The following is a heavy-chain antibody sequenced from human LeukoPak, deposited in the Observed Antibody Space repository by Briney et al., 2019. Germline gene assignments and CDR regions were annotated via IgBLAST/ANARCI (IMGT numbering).Heavy chain of an antibody. J-gene: IGHJ4*02. CDR2: INPSGDNT. CDR3: ATFSPGVVVDTYYFGY. CDR1: GYTFTNYY. V-gene: IGHV1-46*01. Sequence: ASVKVSCKASGYTFTNYYMHWVRQAPGHGLEWMGIINPSGDNTNYAQKFQGRVTITADKSTSTAYMELSSLRSEDTAVYYCATFSPGVVVDTYYFGYWGQGTLVTVSS. D-gene: IGHD2-15*01.